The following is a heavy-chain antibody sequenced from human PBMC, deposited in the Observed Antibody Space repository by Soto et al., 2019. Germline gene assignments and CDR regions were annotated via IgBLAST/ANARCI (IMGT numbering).Heavy chain of an antibody. CDR3: ARWRYGDY. CDR2: ISAHNGNT. V-gene: IGHV1-18*01. Sequence: QVHLVQSGAEVKKPGASVKVSCKASGYTFTSYGITWVRQAPGQGLEWMGWISAHNGNTDYAQKLKGRVIVTMDTPTSTAYMELRSLRSDDTGVYYCARWRYGDYWGQGAMVTVSS. D-gene: IGHD1-1*01. CDR1: GYTFTSYG. J-gene: IGHJ4*02.